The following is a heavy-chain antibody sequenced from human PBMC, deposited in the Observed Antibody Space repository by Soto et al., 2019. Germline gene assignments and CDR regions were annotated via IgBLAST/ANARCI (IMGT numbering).Heavy chain of an antibody. D-gene: IGHD2-15*01. J-gene: IGHJ5*02. V-gene: IGHV1-69*18. CDR2: VVPVYGAV. CDR1: GGIFSNFA. CDR3: AKDGGGYP. Sequence: HAQLVQSGAELRKPGSSVKVSCKASGGIFSNFAFSWVRQAPGQGLEWVGTVVPVYGAVHYAHQFQGRVTITADESTTTTYMEMSGLRSEDTAVYYCAKDGGGYPWGQGTLVTFSS.